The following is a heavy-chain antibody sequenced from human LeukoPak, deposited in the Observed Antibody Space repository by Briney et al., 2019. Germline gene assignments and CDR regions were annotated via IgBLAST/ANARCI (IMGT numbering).Heavy chain of an antibody. CDR2: ISSSGNT. CDR3: VKGRISEDGLDF. J-gene: IGHJ4*02. V-gene: IGHV3-23*01. Sequence: GGSLRLSCAASGFTFSRSAMTWVRQTPGKGLDWVSSISSSGNTYYADSVKGRFTISRDNSKNMLYLQMNSLGAEDTAVYYCVKGRISEDGLDFWGQGTLVTVSS. CDR1: GFTFSRSA. D-gene: IGHD6-13*01.